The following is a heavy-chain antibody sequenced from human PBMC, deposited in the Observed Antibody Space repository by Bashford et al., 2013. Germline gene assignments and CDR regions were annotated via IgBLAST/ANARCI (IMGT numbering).Heavy chain of an antibody. CDR1: GGSFSGHY. D-gene: IGHD1-14*01. J-gene: IGHJ6*01. Sequence: SETLSLTCAVYGGSFSGHYYTWIRQPPGEGLEWIGEVSRTGITYYNPSLTTRATMSVDMSKNQFSLKLRSATVSDAAVYYCARGIDPPDSNHKFYGMDVWGPRDHGHRLL. CDR2: VSRTGIT. CDR3: ARGIDPPDSNHKFYGMDV. V-gene: IGHV4-34*01.